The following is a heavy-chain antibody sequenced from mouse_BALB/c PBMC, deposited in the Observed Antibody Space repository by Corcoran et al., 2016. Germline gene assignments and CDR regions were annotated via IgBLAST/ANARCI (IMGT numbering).Heavy chain of an antibody. V-gene: IGHV1-18*01. D-gene: IGHD2-4*01. CDR3: ARSVMITWFAY. CDR1: GYTFTDYN. CDR2: INPNNGGT. Sequence: EVLLQQSGPELVKPGASVKIPCKVSGYTFTDYNMDWVKQSHGKSLEWIGDINPNNGGTIYNQKFKGKATLTVDKSSSTAYMELRSLTSEDTAVYYCARSVMITWFAYWGQGTLVTVSA. J-gene: IGHJ3*01.